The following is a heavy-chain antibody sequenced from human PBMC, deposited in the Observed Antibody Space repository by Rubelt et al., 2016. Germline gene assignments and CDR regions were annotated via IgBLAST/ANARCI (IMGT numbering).Heavy chain of an antibody. D-gene: IGHD4-17*01. J-gene: IGHJ4*02. CDR2: INTYNGDA. CDR3: ARRPDYGDHGDC. Sequence: PGASVKVSCKASGYTFTSYSVTWVRQAPGQGLEWMGWINTYNGDADYAQKFQGRVTMTIDTSASTAYMELRSLSSGDTAVYFCARRPDYGDHGDCWGQGTQVIVSS. CDR1: GYTFTSYS. V-gene: IGHV1-18*01.